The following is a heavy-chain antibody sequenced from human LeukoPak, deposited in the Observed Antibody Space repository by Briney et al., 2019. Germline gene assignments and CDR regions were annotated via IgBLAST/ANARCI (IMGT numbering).Heavy chain of an antibody. CDR1: GGSISSYY. V-gene: IGHV4-4*07. CDR3: ARDAGDDFWSGYYLDYFDY. CDR2: IYTSGST. Sequence: PSETLSLTCTVSGGSISSYYWSWIRQPAGKGLEWIGRIYTSGSTNYNPSLKSRVTMSVDTSKNQFSLKLSSVTAADTAVYYCARDAGDDFWSGYYLDYFDYWGQGTLVTVSS. D-gene: IGHD3-3*01. J-gene: IGHJ4*02.